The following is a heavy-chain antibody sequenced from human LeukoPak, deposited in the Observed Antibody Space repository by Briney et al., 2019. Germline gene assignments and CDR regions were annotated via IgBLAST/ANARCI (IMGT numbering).Heavy chain of an antibody. Sequence: GGSLRLSCAASGFTFSSYAMSWVRQAPGKGLEWVANIKQDGSEKYYVDSVKGRFTISRDNAKNSLYLQMNSLRAEDTAVYYCARDAGVGANPYYMDVWGKGTTVTISS. J-gene: IGHJ6*03. CDR2: IKQDGSEK. V-gene: IGHV3-7*01. CDR1: GFTFSSYA. CDR3: ARDAGVGANPYYMDV. D-gene: IGHD1-26*01.